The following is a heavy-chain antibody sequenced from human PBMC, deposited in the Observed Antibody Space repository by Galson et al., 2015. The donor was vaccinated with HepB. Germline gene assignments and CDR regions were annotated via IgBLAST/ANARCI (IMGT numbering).Heavy chain of an antibody. CDR3: ARSYRSGWDPTPGV. J-gene: IGHJ4*02. Sequence: SETLSLTCTVSGGSISSYYWSWIRQPPGKGLEWIGYIYHGGSTNCNPPLKSRVTLSVHTSKNQFSLKVRSVTAADTAMYYCARSYRSGWDPTPGVWGQGTLVTVSS. V-gene: IGHV4-59*08. D-gene: IGHD6-19*01. CDR1: GGSISSYY. CDR2: IYHGGST.